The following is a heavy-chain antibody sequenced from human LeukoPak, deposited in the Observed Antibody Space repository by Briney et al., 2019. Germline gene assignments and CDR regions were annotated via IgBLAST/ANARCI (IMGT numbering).Heavy chain of an antibody. CDR1: GFTVSSNY. CDR3: VKDRTGTYTLDY. J-gene: IGHJ4*02. Sequence: GGSLRLSCAASGFTVSSNYMSWVRQAPGKGLEWVAFISDDGSRQHYADSVKGRFTISRDNSKNTLNLQMNSLRAEDTAVYYCVKDRTGTYTLDYWGQGTLVTVSS. D-gene: IGHD3-10*01. V-gene: IGHV3-30*18. CDR2: ISDDGSRQ.